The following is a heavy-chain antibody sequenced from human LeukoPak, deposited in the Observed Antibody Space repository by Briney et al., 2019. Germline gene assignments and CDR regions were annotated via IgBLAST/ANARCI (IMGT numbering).Heavy chain of an antibody. CDR2: INPNSGGT. D-gene: IGHD6-6*01. CDR1: GYTFTGYY. V-gene: IGHV1-2*02. Sequence: ASVKVSCTASGYTFTGYYMHLVRQAPGQGLEWMGWINPNSGGTNNAQKFQGRVTMTRDTSISTAYMELSRLRSDDTAVYYCARARAASRNWFDPSGQGTLVTVSS. J-gene: IGHJ5*02. CDR3: ARARAASRNWFDP.